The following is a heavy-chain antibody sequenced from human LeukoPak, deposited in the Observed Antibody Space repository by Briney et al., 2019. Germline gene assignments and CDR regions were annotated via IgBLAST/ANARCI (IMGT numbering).Heavy chain of an antibody. CDR2: ISASGSNT. CDR1: GFTFSSLD. V-gene: IGHV3-23*01. CDR3: AKDSVRSGGWFYFDN. Sequence: PGGSLRLSCAASGFTFSSLDMSWVRQAPGKGLEWVSGISASGSNTFYADSVKSRFTISRDNSKNTLYLQMSSLRAEDTAIYYCAKDSVRSGGWFYFDNWGQGTLVSVSS. D-gene: IGHD6-19*01. J-gene: IGHJ4*02.